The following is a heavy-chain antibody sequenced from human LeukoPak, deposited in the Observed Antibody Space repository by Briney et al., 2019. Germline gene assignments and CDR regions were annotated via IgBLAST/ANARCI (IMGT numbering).Heavy chain of an antibody. CDR2: IYHSGST. J-gene: IGHJ3*02. CDR3: ARQAGSGIVGAIGAFDI. D-gene: IGHD1-26*01. CDR1: GGSISSGGYS. Sequence: SETLSLTCAVSGGSISSGGYSWSWIRQPPGKGLEWIGYIYHSGSTYYNPSLKSRVTISVDTSKNQFSLKLSSVTAADTAVYYCARQAGSGIVGAIGAFDIWGQGTMVTVSS. V-gene: IGHV4-30-2*01.